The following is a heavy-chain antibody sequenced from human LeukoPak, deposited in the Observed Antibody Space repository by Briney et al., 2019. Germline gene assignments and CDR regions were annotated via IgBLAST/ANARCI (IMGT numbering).Heavy chain of an antibody. J-gene: IGHJ6*03. CDR1: GFPFSSYE. CDR2: ISSSGSTI. D-gene: IGHD6-13*01. Sequence: GGSLRLSCAASGFPFSSYELIWLRQAPGKGLEWVSYISSSGSTIYYADSVKGRFTISRDNAKNSLYLQMNSLRAEDTAVYYCASLTAAAPYYYYYMDVWGKGTTVTASS. V-gene: IGHV3-48*03. CDR3: ASLTAAAPYYYYYMDV.